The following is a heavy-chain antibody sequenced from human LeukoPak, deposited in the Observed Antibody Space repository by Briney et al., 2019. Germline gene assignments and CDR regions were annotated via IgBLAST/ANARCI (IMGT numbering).Heavy chain of an antibody. CDR2: IGTAGDT. CDR1: GFTFSSYD. V-gene: IGHV3-13*01. Sequence: GGSLRLSCAASGFTFSSYDTHWVRQATGKGLEWVSAIGTAGDTYYPGSVKGRFPISRENAKNSLYLQMNSLRAGDTAVYYCARANYDFWSGLKGLDYWGQGTLVTVSS. J-gene: IGHJ4*02. CDR3: ARANYDFWSGLKGLDY. D-gene: IGHD3-3*01.